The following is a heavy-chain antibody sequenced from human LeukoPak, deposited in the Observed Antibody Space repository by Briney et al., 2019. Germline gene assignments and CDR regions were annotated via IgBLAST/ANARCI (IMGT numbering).Heavy chain of an antibody. D-gene: IGHD3-3*01. CDR1: GFTFSSYA. V-gene: IGHV3-23*01. CDR3: AKSAHCDFWSGPYY. Sequence: HPGGSLRLSCAASGFTFSSYAMSWVRQAPGKGLEWVSAISGSGGSTYYADSVKGRFTISRDNSKNTLYLQMNSLRAEDTAVYYCAKSAHCDFWSGPYYWGQGTLVTVSS. J-gene: IGHJ4*02. CDR2: ISGSGGST.